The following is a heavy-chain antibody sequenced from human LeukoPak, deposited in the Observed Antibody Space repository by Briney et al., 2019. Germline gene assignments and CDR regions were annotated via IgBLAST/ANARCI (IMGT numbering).Heavy chain of an antibody. J-gene: IGHJ4*02. Sequence: GGSLRLSRAASGFTFSSYSMNWVRQAPGKGLEWVSSISSSSSYIYYADSVKGRFTISRDNAKNSLYLQMNSLRAEDTAVYYCATGNSGYYFDYWGQGTLVTVSS. CDR1: GFTFSSYS. CDR3: ATGNSGYYFDY. V-gene: IGHV3-21*01. D-gene: IGHD3-22*01. CDR2: ISSSSSYI.